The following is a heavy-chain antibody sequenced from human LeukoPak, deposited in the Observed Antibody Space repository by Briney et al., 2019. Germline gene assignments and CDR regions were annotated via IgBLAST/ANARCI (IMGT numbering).Heavy chain of an antibody. CDR2: INPNSGGT. D-gene: IGHD2-2*01. CDR1: GYTFTGYY. CDR3: ACITHCSSTSCRDY. V-gene: IGHV1-2*06. J-gene: IGHJ4*02. Sequence: AASVKVSCKASGYTFTGYYMHWVRQATGQGLEWMGRINPNSGGTNYAQKFQGRVTMTRDTSISTAYMELSRLRSDDTAVYYCACITHCSSTSCRDYWGQGTLVTVSS.